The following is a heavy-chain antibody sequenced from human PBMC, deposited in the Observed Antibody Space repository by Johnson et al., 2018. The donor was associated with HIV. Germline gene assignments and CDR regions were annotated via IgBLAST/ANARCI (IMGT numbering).Heavy chain of an antibody. CDR2: ISYDGSNK. CDR3: AREGLITMVRGVKWAFDI. Sequence: QVQLVESGGGVVQPGRSLRLSCAASGFTFSSYAMHWVRQAPGKGLEWVAVISYDGSNKYYADSVKGRFTISRDNSKNTLYLQRNSLRAEDTAVYYCAREGLITMVRGVKWAFDIWGQGTMVTVSS. CDR1: GFTFSSYA. V-gene: IGHV3-30-3*01. J-gene: IGHJ3*02. D-gene: IGHD3-10*01.